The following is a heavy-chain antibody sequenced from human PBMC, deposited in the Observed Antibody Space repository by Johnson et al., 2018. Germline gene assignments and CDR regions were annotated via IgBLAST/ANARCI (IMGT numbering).Heavy chain of an antibody. CDR2: ISYDGSNK. CDR3: ARDFSSRWYNYMDV. D-gene: IGHD6-13*01. CDR1: GFTFSSYA. Sequence: QVQLVQSGGGVVQPGRSLRLSCAASGFTFSSYAMSWVRQAPGKGLEWVAVISYDGSNKYYADSVKGRFTVSRDTSKNTWYVQMNSLRPEDTGVYYCARDFSSRWYNYMDVWGQGTTVTVSS. J-gene: IGHJ6*03. V-gene: IGHV3-30*03.